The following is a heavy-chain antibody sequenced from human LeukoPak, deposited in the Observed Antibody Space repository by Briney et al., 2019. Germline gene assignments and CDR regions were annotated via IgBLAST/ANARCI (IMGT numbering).Heavy chain of an antibody. CDR2: IRSQTYGGTT. CDR3: TSSAMPLAFDY. D-gene: IGHD2-2*01. Sequence: GGSLRLSCTASGFTFGDYAMSWFRQAPGKGLEWVGFIRSQTYGGTTEYAASVKGRFTISRDDSKGIAYLQMNSLKTEDTAVYYCTSSAMPLAFDYWGQGTLVTVSS. J-gene: IGHJ4*02. CDR1: GFTFGDYA. V-gene: IGHV3-49*03.